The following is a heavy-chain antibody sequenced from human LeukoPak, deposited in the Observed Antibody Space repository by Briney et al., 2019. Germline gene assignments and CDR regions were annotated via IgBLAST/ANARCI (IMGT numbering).Heavy chain of an antibody. CDR1: GFTLSNFA. V-gene: IGHV3-23*01. Sequence: GGSLRLSCAASGFTLSNFAVSWVRQAPGTGLEWVSAIGTGGDSFYADSVKGRFTISRDISKNTLFLHVSGLRAEDTAVYYCAKRAAGSKNFDFWGQGTLVTVSS. J-gene: IGHJ4*02. CDR2: IGTGGDS. CDR3: AKRAAGSKNFDF. D-gene: IGHD6-13*01.